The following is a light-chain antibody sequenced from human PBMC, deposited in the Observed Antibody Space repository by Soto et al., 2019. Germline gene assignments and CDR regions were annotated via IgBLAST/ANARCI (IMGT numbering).Light chain of an antibody. CDR1: QSIYKW. Sequence: DIQMTQSPSSVSASIGDRGTISCRSSQSIYKWLVWYQQKPGKAPKLLIYAASRLQSGTPSRVSGSGYGPDFTLTISSLQPEDFATYYCQQADSFPLSFGGGTKVEI. J-gene: IGKJ4*02. CDR2: AAS. CDR3: QQADSFPLS. V-gene: IGKV1-12*01.